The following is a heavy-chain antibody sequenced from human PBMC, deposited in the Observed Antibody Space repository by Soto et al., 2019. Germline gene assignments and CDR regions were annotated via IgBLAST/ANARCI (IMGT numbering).Heavy chain of an antibody. J-gene: IGHJ4*02. CDR2: ISYDGSNK. CDR3: AKEWELLGFDY. D-gene: IGHD1-26*01. Sequence: QVQLVESGGGVVQPGRSLRLSCAASGFTFSSYGMHWVRQAPGKGPEWVAVISYDGSNKYYADSVKGRFTISRDNSKNTLYLQMNSLRAEDTAVYYCAKEWELLGFDYWGQGTLVTVSS. CDR1: GFTFSSYG. V-gene: IGHV3-30*18.